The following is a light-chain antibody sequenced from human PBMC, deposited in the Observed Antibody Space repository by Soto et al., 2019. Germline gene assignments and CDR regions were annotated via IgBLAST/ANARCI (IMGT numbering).Light chain of an antibody. CDR2: EVS. V-gene: IGLV2-14*01. CDR1: SSDVGGYNY. J-gene: IGLJ1*01. Sequence: QSVLTRPASVSVSPGQSITISCTGTSSDVGGYNYVSWYQQHPGKAPKLMIYEVSDRPSGVSNRFSGSKSGNTASLTISGLQAEDEADYYCSSYTITSTYVFGTGTKV. CDR3: SSYTITSTYV.